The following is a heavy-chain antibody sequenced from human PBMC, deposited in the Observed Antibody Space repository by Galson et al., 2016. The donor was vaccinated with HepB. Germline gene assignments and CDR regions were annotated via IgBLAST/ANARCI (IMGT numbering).Heavy chain of an antibody. D-gene: IGHD6-13*01. V-gene: IGHV4-39*07. CDR2: FSHTGST. J-gene: IGHJ5*02. CDR1: GDSISSTKYY. CDR3: ARGHGYSSSLYLYNWFDP. Sequence: SETLSLTCTVSGDSISSTKYYWGWIRQPPGNGLEWIGSFSHTGSTYYNPSLKSRVTISVDMSMNQFSLNLTSVAAADTAVYYCARGHGYSSSLYLYNWFDPWGQGTLVTVSS.